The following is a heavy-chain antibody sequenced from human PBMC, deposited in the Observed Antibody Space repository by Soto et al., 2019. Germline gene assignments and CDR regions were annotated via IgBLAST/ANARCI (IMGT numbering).Heavy chain of an antibody. CDR2: IIPIFGTA. J-gene: IGHJ6*02. CDR1: GGTFSSYA. Sequence: GASVKVSCKASGGTFSSYAISWVRQAPGQGLEWMGGIIPIFGTANYAQKFQGRVTITADESTSTAYMELSSLRSEDTAVYYCARNGPVQLEPRTVDYYYYYGMDVWGQGTTVTVSS. CDR3: ARNGPVQLEPRTVDYYYYYGMDV. D-gene: IGHD1-1*01. V-gene: IGHV1-69*13.